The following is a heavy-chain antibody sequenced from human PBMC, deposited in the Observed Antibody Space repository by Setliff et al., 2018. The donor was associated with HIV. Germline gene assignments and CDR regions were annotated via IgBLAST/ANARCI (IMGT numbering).Heavy chain of an antibody. CDR1: GGSMASSNYY. Sequence: SETLSLTCTVSGGSMASSNYYWGWIRQSPGRGLEWIGSISSSGSTTYHPSLRSRVTVSAATSKNQFSLKLTSVTAADTAVYFCARDPHYFDTSGHYSWFYFDYWGQGTLVT. CDR2: ISSSGST. J-gene: IGHJ4*02. V-gene: IGHV4-39*07. CDR3: ARDPHYFDTSGHYSWFYFDY. D-gene: IGHD3-22*01.